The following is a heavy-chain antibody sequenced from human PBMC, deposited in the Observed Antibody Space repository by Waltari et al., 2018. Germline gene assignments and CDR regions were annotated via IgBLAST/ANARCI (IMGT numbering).Heavy chain of an antibody. Sequence: QVPLQESGPGPVTPSQTLTLTCNVSGGSISRPYPWSSIRHAPGKGLEWIGHVYHSWSTLHNPTLNNRGTMSVDRAKNQFSLRLTSLTAADTAVYFCARGGGGYDKYYFDLWGQGTLVTVSS. CDR1: GGSISRPYP. D-gene: IGHD5-12*01. CDR2: VYHSWST. CDR3: ARGGGGYDKYYFDL. V-gene: IGHV4-4*02. J-gene: IGHJ4*02.